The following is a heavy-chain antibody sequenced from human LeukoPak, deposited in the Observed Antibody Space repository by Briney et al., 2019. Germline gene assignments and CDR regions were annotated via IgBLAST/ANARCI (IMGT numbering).Heavy chain of an antibody. CDR1: GGSISSYY. J-gene: IGHJ4*02. Sequence: SETLSLTCAVSGGSISSYYWSWIRQPPGKGLEWIAYISDIGSINYNPSLKSRVTISLETSKNQFSLKLSSVTAADTAVYYCAGHHPRNTVDFWGQGTLVTVSS. CDR2: ISDIGSI. CDR3: AGHHPRNTVDF. V-gene: IGHV4-59*08. D-gene: IGHD2/OR15-2a*01.